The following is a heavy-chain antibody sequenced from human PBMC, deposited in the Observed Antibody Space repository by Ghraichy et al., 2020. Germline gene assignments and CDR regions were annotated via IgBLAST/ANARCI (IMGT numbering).Heavy chain of an antibody. Sequence: GGSLRLSCAASGFTFSSYAMHWVRQAPGKGLEWVAVISYDGSNKYYADSVKGRFTISRDNSKNTLYLQMNSLRAEDTAVYYCAREDCSGGSCCGMDVWGQGTTVTVSS. CDR1: GFTFSSYA. D-gene: IGHD2-15*01. J-gene: IGHJ6*02. V-gene: IGHV3-30-3*01. CDR3: AREDCSGGSCCGMDV. CDR2: ISYDGSNK.